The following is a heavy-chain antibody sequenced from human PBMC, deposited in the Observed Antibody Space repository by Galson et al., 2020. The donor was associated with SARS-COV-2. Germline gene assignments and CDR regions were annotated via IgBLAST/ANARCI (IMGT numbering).Heavy chain of an antibody. CDR3: SMVRGVTPFDY. J-gene: IGHJ4*02. Sequence: SETLSLTCTVSGGSISSSSYYWGWIRQPPGKGLEWIGSIYYSGSTYYNPSLKSRVTISVDTSKNQFSLKLSSVTAADTAVYYCSMVRGVTPFDYWGQGTLVTVSS. D-gene: IGHD3-10*01. V-gene: IGHV4-39*01. CDR2: IYYSGST. CDR1: GGSISSSSYY.